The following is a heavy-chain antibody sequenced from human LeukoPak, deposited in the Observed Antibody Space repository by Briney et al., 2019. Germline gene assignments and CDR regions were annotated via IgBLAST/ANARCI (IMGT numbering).Heavy chain of an antibody. CDR2: TYYSGST. CDR3: ARRAGSGFMSDP. D-gene: IGHD5-12*01. Sequence: SETLSLTCTVSGGSISNYYWSWIRQPPGKGLEWIGYTYYSGSTNYNPSLKSRVTISRDTSKNQFSLKVSSVTAADTAVYYCARRAGSGFMSDPWGQGTLVTVSS. J-gene: IGHJ5*02. CDR1: GGSISNYY. V-gene: IGHV4-59*01.